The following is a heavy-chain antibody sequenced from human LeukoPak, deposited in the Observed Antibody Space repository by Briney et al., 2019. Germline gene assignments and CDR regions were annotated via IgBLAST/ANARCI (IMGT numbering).Heavy chain of an antibody. Sequence: GGSLRLSCAASGFTFSSYSMNWVRQAPGKGLEWVPSISSSSSYIYYADSVKGRFTISRDNAKNSLHLQMNSLRAEDTAVYYCASYQYDGDYDYDYYYYYMDVWGKGTTVTVSS. CDR2: ISSSSSYI. J-gene: IGHJ6*03. V-gene: IGHV3-21*01. D-gene: IGHD4-17*01. CDR1: GFTFSSYS. CDR3: ASYQYDGDYDYDYYYYYMDV.